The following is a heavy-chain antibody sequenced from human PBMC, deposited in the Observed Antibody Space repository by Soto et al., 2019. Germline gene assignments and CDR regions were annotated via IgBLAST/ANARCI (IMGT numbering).Heavy chain of an antibody. CDR3: AKPSLVRRVGALYPYV. Sequence: ASVKVSCKASGYTFTSHYMHWVRQAPGQGLEWMGIINPSGGSTSYAQKFQGRVTMTRDTSKNTLSLQMNSLKAEDTAVYYCAKPSLVRRVGALYPYVWGQGTTVTVSS. CDR2: INPSGGST. CDR1: GYTFTSHY. V-gene: IGHV1-46*01. J-gene: IGHJ6*02. D-gene: IGHD1-26*01.